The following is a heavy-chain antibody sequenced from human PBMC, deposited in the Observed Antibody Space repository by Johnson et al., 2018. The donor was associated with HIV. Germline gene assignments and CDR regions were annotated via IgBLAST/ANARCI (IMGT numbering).Heavy chain of an antibody. D-gene: IGHD3-10*01. CDR3: AKEILKFGEFIPDAFDI. Sequence: VQLVESGGGLIQPGGSLRLSCAASGFTVSSNYMSWVRQAPGKGLEWVSAISGSGGSTYYADSVKGRFTISRDNSKNTLYLQMNSLRAEDTAVYYCAKEILKFGEFIPDAFDIWGQGTMVTVS. CDR1: GFTVSSNY. V-gene: IGHV3-66*03. CDR2: SGSGGST. J-gene: IGHJ3*02.